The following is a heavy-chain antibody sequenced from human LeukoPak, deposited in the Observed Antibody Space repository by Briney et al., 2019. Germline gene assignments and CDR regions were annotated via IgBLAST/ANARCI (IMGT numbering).Heavy chain of an antibody. Sequence: PGGSLRLSCAASGFTFSNSWMHWVRQAPGKGLLWVSRIDTDGRTGYADSVKGRFTISRDNAKNTLYLQMNSLRAEDTAVYYCATDSSGWYVDGYWGQGTLVTVSS. V-gene: IGHV3-74*01. CDR2: IDTDGRT. CDR1: GFTFSNSW. D-gene: IGHD6-19*01. CDR3: ATDSSGWYVDGY. J-gene: IGHJ4*02.